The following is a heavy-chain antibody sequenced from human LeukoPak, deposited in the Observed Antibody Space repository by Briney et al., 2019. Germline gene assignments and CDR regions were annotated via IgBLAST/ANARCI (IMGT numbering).Heavy chain of an antibody. CDR3: GRGVGSNSYYFDY. V-gene: IGHV3-23*01. Sequence: PGGALRLSCAASGFTFNIYAMSWVRQAPGKGLAWVSGLNEDGGYTYYADSVKGRFTISRDNSENTLYLQMNSLRAEDTAVYYCGRGVGSNSYYFDYWGQGTLVTVSS. D-gene: IGHD3-10*01. CDR2: LNEDGGYT. J-gene: IGHJ4*02. CDR1: GFTFNIYA.